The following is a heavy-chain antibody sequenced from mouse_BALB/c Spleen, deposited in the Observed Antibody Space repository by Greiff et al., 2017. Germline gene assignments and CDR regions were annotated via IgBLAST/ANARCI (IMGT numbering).Heavy chain of an antibody. CDR1: GFTFSSFG. CDR2: ISSGSSTI. J-gene: IGHJ4*01. D-gene: IGHD2-4*01. V-gene: IGHV5-17*02. Sequence: EVKLVESGGGLVQPGGSRKLSCAASGFTFSSFGMHWVRQAPEKGLEWVAYISSGSSTIYYADTVKGRFTISRDNPKNTLFLQMTSLRSEDTAMYYCARGRDYDLYAMDYWGQGTSVTVSS. CDR3: ARGRDYDLYAMDY.